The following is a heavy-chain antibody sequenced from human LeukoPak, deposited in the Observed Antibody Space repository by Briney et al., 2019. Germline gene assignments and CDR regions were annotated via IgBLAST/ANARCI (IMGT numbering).Heavy chain of an antibody. CDR2: IGISSGNT. Sequence: PGGSLRLSCAVSGFNFIDYSMKWVRQAPRKGLEWISYIGISSGNTKYADSVKGRFTISRDKARNSLYLQMNSLRVEDTAVYYCARDHRYAFDNWGHGTLVTVSS. V-gene: IGHV3-48*01. J-gene: IGHJ4*01. CDR1: GFNFIDYS. CDR3: ARDHRYAFDN. D-gene: IGHD5-12*01.